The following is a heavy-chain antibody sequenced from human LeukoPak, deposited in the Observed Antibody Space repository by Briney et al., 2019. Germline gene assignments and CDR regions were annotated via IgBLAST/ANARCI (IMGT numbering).Heavy chain of an antibody. CDR2: ISSGSSTI. J-gene: IGHJ6*02. CDR1: GFTFSTYS. Sequence: PGGSLRLSCEASGFTFSTYSMNWVRQAPGKGLEWVSYISSGSSTIYYADSVKGRFTISRDNAQNSLFLQMNSLRDEDTAVYYCARGGHDYYGFDVWGQETTVTVSS. V-gene: IGHV3-48*02. CDR3: ARGGHDYYGFDV.